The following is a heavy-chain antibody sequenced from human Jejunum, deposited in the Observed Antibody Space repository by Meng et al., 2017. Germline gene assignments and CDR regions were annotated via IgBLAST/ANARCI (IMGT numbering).Heavy chain of an antibody. V-gene: IGHV4-39*01. J-gene: IGHJ4*02. CDR2: ISYSGST. D-gene: IGHD3-10*01. Sequence: QLQLQESGAGLVRASETLSPPCTVSGGSISGSYDYWGWIRQPPGKGLDWTGTISYSGSTYYNPSLTSRVTISMDTSKNQFSLKLSSVTAADTAVYYCARHFSGSGTWFFDSWGQGVLVTVSS. CDR1: GGSISGSYDY. CDR3: ARHFSGSGTWFFDS.